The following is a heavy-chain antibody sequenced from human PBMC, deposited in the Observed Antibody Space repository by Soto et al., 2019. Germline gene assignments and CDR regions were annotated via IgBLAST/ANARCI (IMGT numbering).Heavy chain of an antibody. D-gene: IGHD3-3*01. V-gene: IGHV3-7*01. CDR3: ARDQADFWSGTRYYDGMDV. CDR2: IKQDGSEQ. CDR1: GFTFSTYW. J-gene: IGHJ6*02. Sequence: EVQLVESGGGLVQPGGSLRLSCAASGFTFSTYWMSWVRQAPGKGMEWVANIKQDGSEQYYVGSVRGRFTISRDNAKNSLYLQMDSLRADDTAVYYCARDQADFWSGTRYYDGMDVWGQGTSVTVSS.